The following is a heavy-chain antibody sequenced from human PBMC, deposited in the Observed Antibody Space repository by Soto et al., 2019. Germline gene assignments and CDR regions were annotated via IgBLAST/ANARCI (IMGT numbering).Heavy chain of an antibody. CDR1: GGSISSGGYS. D-gene: IGHD3-22*01. Sequence: SETLSLTCAVSGGSISSGGYSWSWIRQPPGKGLEWIGYIYHSGSTYYNPSLKSRVTISVDRSKNQFSLKLSSVTAADTAVYYCARGPDSSGYLYGYGMDVWGQGTTVTVSS. CDR2: IYHSGST. J-gene: IGHJ6*02. CDR3: ARGPDSSGYLYGYGMDV. V-gene: IGHV4-30-2*01.